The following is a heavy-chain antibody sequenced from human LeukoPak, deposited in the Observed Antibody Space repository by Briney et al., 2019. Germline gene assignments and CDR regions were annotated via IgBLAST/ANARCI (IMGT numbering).Heavy chain of an antibody. J-gene: IGHJ3*02. CDR1: GGSISSSNW. V-gene: IGHV4-4*02. CDR2: IYYSGNT. CDR3: ARDRLRLLPAFDI. D-gene: IGHD6-19*01. Sequence: SETLSLTCAVSGGSISSSNWWSWVRQPPGKGLEWIGSIYYSGNTYYKPSLKSRVTISVDTPKNQFSLKLTSVTAADTAVYYCARDRLRLLPAFDIWGQGTMVTVSS.